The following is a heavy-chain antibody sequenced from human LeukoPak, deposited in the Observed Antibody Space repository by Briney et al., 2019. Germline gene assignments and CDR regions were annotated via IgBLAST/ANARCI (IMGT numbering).Heavy chain of an antibody. Sequence: PGGSLRLSCAASGFTVSSNYMSWVRQAPGKGLERVSVIYSGGSTYYADSVKGRFTISRDNSKNTLYLQMNSLRAEDTAVYYCARVYGDNNWFDPWGQGTLVTVSS. V-gene: IGHV3-53*01. CDR2: IYSGGST. J-gene: IGHJ5*02. CDR3: ARVYGDNNWFDP. CDR1: GFTVSSNY. D-gene: IGHD4-17*01.